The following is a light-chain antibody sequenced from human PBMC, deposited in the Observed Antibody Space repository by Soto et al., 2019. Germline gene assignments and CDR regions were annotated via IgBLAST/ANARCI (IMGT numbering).Light chain of an antibody. V-gene: IGLV2-14*01. CDR1: SSDVGGYNY. J-gene: IGLJ2*01. CDR2: EVS. Sequence: QSALTQPASVSGSPGQSITISCTGTSSDVGGYNYVSWYQQHPGKAPKLMIYEVSNRPSGVSNRFSGSKSGNTASLTISGLKAEDEAEYYCSSYTSSSTLEVFGGGTKLTVL. CDR3: SSYTSSSTLEV.